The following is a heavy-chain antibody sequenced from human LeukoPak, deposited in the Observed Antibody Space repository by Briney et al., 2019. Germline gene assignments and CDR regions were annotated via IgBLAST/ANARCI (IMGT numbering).Heavy chain of an antibody. CDR3: ARRINSGSYPFDY. CDR1: GYTFTSYD. D-gene: IGHD1-26*01. Sequence: ASVKVSCKASGYTFTSYDINWVRQATGQGLEWMGWISAYNGNTNYAQKLQGRVTMTTDTSTSTAYMELRSLRSDDTAVYYCARRINSGSYPFDYWGQGTLVTVSS. CDR2: ISAYNGNT. J-gene: IGHJ4*02. V-gene: IGHV1-18*01.